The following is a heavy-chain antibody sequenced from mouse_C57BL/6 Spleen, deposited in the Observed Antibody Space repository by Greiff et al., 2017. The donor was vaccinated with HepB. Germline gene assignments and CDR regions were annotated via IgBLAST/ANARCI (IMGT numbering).Heavy chain of an antibody. CDR1: GYTFTDYY. Sequence: EVQLQQSGPELVKPGASVKISCKASGYTFTDYYMNWVKQSHGKSLEWIGDINPNNGGTSYNQKFKGKATLTVDKSSSTAYMELRSLTSEDSAVYYCARPQDCEYFFDYWGQGTTLTVSS. CDR2: INPNNGGT. CDR3: ARPQDCEYFFDY. V-gene: IGHV1-26*01. J-gene: IGHJ2*01.